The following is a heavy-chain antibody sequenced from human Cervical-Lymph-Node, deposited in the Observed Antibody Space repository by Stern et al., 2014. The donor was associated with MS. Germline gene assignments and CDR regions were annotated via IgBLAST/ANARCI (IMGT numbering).Heavy chain of an antibody. J-gene: IGHJ4*02. CDR3: ALIRDYGPFDY. CDR1: GFTFSDYN. V-gene: IGHV3-21*01. D-gene: IGHD4-17*01. Sequence: EVQLVESGGGLVKPGGSLRLSCAASGFTFSDYNMTWVRQAPGTGLEWVASIDTTGRDMYYVASVKGRFTISRDNARSSLSLQMSRLRAEDTAMYYCALIRDYGPFDYWGQGALVTVSS. CDR2: IDTTGRDM.